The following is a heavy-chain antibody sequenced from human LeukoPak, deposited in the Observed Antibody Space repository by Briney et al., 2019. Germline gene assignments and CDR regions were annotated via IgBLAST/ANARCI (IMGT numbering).Heavy chain of an antibody. CDR2: INHSGSI. D-gene: IGHD6-6*01. V-gene: IGHV4-34*01. CDR3: ARRRQYDSSLFWNFDL. Sequence: SETLSLTCAVYGGSFSVYYWSWIRQSPGKGLEWIGEINHSGSINYNPSLKSRVTISVDTSKNRFSLKLNSVTAADTAVYYCARRRQYDSSLFWNFDLWGRGTLVTVSS. J-gene: IGHJ2*01. CDR1: GGSFSVYY.